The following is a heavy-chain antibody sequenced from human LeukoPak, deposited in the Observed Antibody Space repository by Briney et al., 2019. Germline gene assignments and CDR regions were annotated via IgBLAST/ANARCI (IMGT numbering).Heavy chain of an antibody. J-gene: IGHJ5*02. CDR1: GFTFSSYG. V-gene: IGHV3-23*01. D-gene: IGHD6-13*01. CDR2: ISGSGGST. CDR3: AKALYSSKRFDP. Sequence: GGSLRLSCAASGFTFSSYGMSWVRQAPGKGLEWVSAISGSGGSTYYADSVKGRFTISRDNSKNTLYLQMNSLRAEDTAVYYCAKALYSSKRFDPWGQGTLVTVSS.